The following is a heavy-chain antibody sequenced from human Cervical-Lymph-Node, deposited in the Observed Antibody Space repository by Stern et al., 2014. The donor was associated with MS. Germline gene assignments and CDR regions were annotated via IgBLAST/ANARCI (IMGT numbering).Heavy chain of an antibody. CDR2: MNPDSGAT. CDR3: TKAWDS. CDR1: GYTFTRDD. Sequence: QVQLMQSGAEVKKPGASVKVSCKTSGYTFTRDDINWVRQASGQGLEWMGWMNPDSGATGYAQNFQGSLTITMDTFISTAYMELTALRSEDTAVYYGTKAWDSWGQGTLFIVSS. J-gene: IGHJ4*02. V-gene: IGHV1-8*03.